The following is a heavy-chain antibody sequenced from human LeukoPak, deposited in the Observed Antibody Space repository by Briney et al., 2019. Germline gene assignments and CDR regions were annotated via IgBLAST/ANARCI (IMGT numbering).Heavy chain of an antibody. CDR1: GFTFSNAW. Sequence: PGGSLRLSCAASGFTFSNAWMSWVRQAPGKGLEWVGRIKSKTDGGTTDYAAPVKGRFTISRDNSKSTLYLQMNSLRTEDTAVYYCAKDRFYGSGSYYHPTIDYWGQGTLVTVSS. CDR2: IKSKTDGGTT. D-gene: IGHD3-10*01. J-gene: IGHJ4*02. CDR3: AKDRFYGSGSYYHPTIDY. V-gene: IGHV3-15*01.